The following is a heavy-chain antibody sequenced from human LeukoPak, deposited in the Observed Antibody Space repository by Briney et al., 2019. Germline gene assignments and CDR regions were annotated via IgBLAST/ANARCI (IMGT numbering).Heavy chain of an antibody. D-gene: IGHD2-2*03. CDR1: GGSISSYY. CDR2: ISDIGSI. CDR3: ARHALGYCSSTSCLSFDY. Sequence: SETLSLTCTVSGGSISSYYWSWIRQPPGKGLEWIAYISDIGSINYNPSLKSRVTISVDTSKNQFSLKLSSVTAADTAVYYCARHALGYCSSTSCLSFDYWGQGTLVTVSS. V-gene: IGHV4-59*08. J-gene: IGHJ4*02.